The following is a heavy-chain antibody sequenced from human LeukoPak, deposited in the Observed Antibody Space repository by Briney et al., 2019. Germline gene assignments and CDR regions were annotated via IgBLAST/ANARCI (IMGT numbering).Heavy chain of an antibody. J-gene: IGHJ4*02. CDR3: ARGFGAAAGTYQYY. CDR1: GYTFTSYD. V-gene: IGHV1-8*01. Sequence: EASVKVSCKASGYTFTSYDINWVRQATGQGLEWMGWMNPNSGNTGYAQKFQGRVTMTRNTSISTAYMELSSLRSEDTAVYYCARGFGAAAGTYQYYWGQGTLVTVSS. CDR2: MNPNSGNT. D-gene: IGHD6-13*01.